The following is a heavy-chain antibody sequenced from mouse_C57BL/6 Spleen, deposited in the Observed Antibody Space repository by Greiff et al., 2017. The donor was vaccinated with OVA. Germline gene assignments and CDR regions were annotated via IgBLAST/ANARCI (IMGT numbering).Heavy chain of an antibody. CDR3: AREGDYDYDEDYYAMDY. V-gene: IGHV1-76*01. J-gene: IGHJ4*01. Sequence: LEESGAELVRPGASVKLSCKASGYTFTDYYINWVKQRPGQGLEWIARIYPGSGNTYYNEKFKGKATLTAEKSSSTAYMQLSSLTSEDSAVYFCAREGDYDYDEDYYAMDYWGQGTSVTVSS. CDR1: GYTFTDYY. D-gene: IGHD2-4*01. CDR2: IYPGSGNT.